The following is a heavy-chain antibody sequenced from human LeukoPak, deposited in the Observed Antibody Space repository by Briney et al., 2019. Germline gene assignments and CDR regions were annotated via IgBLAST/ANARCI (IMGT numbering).Heavy chain of an antibody. CDR1: GFTFGDYA. CDR3: TRDEGSSGWLLFDY. D-gene: IGHD6-19*01. V-gene: IGHV3-49*03. CDR2: IRSKAYGGAT. Sequence: SLRLSXTASGFTFGDYAMSWFRQAPGKGVEWVGFIRSKAYGGATEYAPSLKGTFTISRDDSKSIAYLQMNSLKTEDTAVYYCTRDEGSSGWLLFDYWGQGTLVTVSS. J-gene: IGHJ4*02.